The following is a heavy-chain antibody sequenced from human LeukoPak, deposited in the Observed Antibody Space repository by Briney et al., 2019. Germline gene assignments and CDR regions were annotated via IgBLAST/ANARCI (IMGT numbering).Heavy chain of an antibody. CDR2: VYHSGGT. J-gene: IGHJ5*02. Sequence: PSETLSLTCAVSGASITNDNWWSWVRQFPGKGLEWIGEVYHSGGTNYNPSLKSRVTISVDTSKNQFSLKLSSVTAADTAVYYCARIPPEGGDNWFDLWGQGTLVTVSS. V-gene: IGHV4-4*02. CDR1: GASITNDNW. CDR3: ARIPPEGGDNWFDL. D-gene: IGHD3-16*01.